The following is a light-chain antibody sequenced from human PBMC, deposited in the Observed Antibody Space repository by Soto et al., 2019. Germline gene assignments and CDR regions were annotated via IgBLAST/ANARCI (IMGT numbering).Light chain of an antibody. V-gene: IGKV3-20*01. CDR3: QHYGWSPQ. CDR2: PTS. Sequence: EIVLTQSPGTLSLSPGERATLSCRTSQRVNTAHLAWYRQRPGLTPKLLIYPTSKRSAGTPDRLSGAGTGTDFTLTIIILEHEDFAIYYCQHYGWSPQFGQGTKLAI. CDR1: QRVNTAH. J-gene: IGKJ2*01.